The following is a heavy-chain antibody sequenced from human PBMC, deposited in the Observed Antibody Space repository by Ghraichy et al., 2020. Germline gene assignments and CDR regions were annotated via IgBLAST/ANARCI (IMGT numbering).Heavy chain of an antibody. CDR2: IINKANTYTT. Sequence: LSLTCAASGFTFSDYYMDWVRQAPGKGLEWVGCIINKANTYTTEYAASVKGRFTISRDDSKNSLYLQMNSLKTEDTAVYYCARRGSSSNAGDCWGQGTLVTVSS. J-gene: IGHJ4*02. CDR3: ARRGSSSNAGDC. D-gene: IGHD2-15*01. CDR1: GFTFSDYY. V-gene: IGHV3-72*01.